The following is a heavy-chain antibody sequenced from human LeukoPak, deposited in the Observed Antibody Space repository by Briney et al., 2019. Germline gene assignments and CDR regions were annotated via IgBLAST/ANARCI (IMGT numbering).Heavy chain of an antibody. J-gene: IGHJ4*02. CDR2: IKQDGSEK. V-gene: IGHV3-7*01. D-gene: IGHD3-10*01. CDR1: GFTFNNYW. Sequence: PGGSLRLSCAASGFTFNNYWLSWVRQGPGKGLEWVANIKQDGSEKYYVDSVEGRFTISRDNVKNSLYLQMNSLRAEDTAVFYCAREGGDYYGSGSPPNNDYWGQGTLVTVSS. CDR3: AREGGDYYGSGSPPNNDY.